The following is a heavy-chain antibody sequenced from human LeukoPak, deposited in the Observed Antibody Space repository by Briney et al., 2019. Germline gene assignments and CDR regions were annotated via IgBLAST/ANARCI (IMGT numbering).Heavy chain of an antibody. D-gene: IGHD2-2*01. CDR1: GYSITSGDY. CDR2: IYHSRSI. J-gene: IGHJ5*02. CDR3: ARNCSSTRCYVLFQSQGGTVYNWFYP. V-gene: IGHV4-38-2*01. Sequence: SETLSLTCAVSGYSITSGDYWGWIRQPPGKGREWIGSIYHSRSIYYTPSLTRRVTISVETDKNQFSLKLRSVSAADTAVYYCARNCSSTRCYVLFQSQGGTVYNWFYPWGQGTLVTVSS.